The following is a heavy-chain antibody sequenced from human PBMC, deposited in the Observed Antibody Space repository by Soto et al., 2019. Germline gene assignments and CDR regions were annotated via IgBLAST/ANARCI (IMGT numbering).Heavy chain of an antibody. CDR3: ARGFRGTYYYDSSGYSFRGWFDP. J-gene: IGHJ5*02. Sequence: QVQLQESGPGLVKPSQTLSLTCTVSGGSISSGGYYWSWIRQHPGKGLEWIGYIYYSGSTYYNPSLKSRVTISVDKSKNQFSLKLSSVTAADTAVYYCARGFRGTYYYDSSGYSFRGWFDPWGQGTLVTVSS. D-gene: IGHD3-22*01. V-gene: IGHV4-31*03. CDR2: IYYSGST. CDR1: GGSISSGGYY.